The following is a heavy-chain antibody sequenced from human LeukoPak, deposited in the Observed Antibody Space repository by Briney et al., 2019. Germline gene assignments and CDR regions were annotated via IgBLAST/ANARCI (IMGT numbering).Heavy chain of an antibody. J-gene: IGHJ4*02. D-gene: IGHD1-14*01. CDR2: IYYSGST. CDR1: GGSISSTDYD. Sequence: ASETLSLTCTVSGGSISSTDYDWSWIRQAPGKGLECIGYIYYSGSTYQNPSLKSRVTISVDTSKNQFSLKLNSVTAADTAVYYCARGDRKSNYLGYWGQGTLFTVS. CDR3: ARGDRKSNYLGY. V-gene: IGHV4-30-4*08.